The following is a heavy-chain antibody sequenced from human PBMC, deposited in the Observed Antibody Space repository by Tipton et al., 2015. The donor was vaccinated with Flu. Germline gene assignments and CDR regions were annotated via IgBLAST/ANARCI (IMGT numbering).Heavy chain of an antibody. CDR3: ARRAVPAATHYDLDV. J-gene: IGHJ6*02. CDR1: GFTFTTYW. V-gene: IGHV3-74*01. CDR2: INTDGSST. Sequence: SLRLSCAASGFTFTTYWMHWVRQVPGKGLEWVSRINTDGSSTTYADSAKGRFTISRDNARNMLYLQMNSLRAEDTAVYYCARRAVPAATHYDLDVWGQGTTVTVSS. D-gene: IGHD2-2*01.